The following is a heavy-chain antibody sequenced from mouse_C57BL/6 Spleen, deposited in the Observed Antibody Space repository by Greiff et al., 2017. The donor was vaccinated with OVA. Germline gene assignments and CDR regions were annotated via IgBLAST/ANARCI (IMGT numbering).Heavy chain of an antibody. D-gene: IGHD4-1*01. J-gene: IGHJ3*01. V-gene: IGHV1-82*01. Sequence: VQLQQSGPELVKPGASVKISCKASGYAFSSSWMNWVKPRPGKGLEWIGRIYPGDGDTNYNGKFKGKATLTADKSSSTAYMQLSSLTSEDSAVYFCAELTGTAWFAYWGQGTLVTVSA. CDR1: GYAFSSSW. CDR2: IYPGDGDT. CDR3: AELTGTAWFAY.